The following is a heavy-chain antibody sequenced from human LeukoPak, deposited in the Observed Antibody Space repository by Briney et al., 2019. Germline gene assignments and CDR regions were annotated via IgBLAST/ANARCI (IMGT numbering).Heavy chain of an antibody. D-gene: IGHD2-21*02. Sequence: GGSLRLYCAASGISFSNYWMTWIRQAPEKGLQWVANIKEDGSDKNYADSVKGRFTISRDNAKNLLYLQMNSLRAEDTAVYYCARWTDWYFDLWGRGTLVTVSS. V-gene: IGHV3-7*01. CDR2: IKEDGSDK. J-gene: IGHJ2*01. CDR1: GISFSNYW. CDR3: ARWTDWYFDL.